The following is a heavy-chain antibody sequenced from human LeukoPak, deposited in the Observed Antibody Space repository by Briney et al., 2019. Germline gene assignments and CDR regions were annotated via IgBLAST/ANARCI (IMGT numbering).Heavy chain of an antibody. D-gene: IGHD6-19*01. Sequence: GGSLRLSCAASGFTFDDYAMHWVRQAPGKGLEWVSSISWNSGSIGYADSVKGRFTISRDNAKNSLYLQMNSLRAEDTAVYYCARSSGWYLLYYYYYMDVWGKGTTVTVSS. CDR2: ISWNSGSI. V-gene: IGHV3-9*01. J-gene: IGHJ6*03. CDR3: ARSSGWYLLYYYYYMDV. CDR1: GFTFDDYA.